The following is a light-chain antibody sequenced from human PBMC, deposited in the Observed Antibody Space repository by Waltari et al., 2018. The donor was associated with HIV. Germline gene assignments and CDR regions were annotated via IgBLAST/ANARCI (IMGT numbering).Light chain of an antibody. CDR1: SSDVGGYNY. CDR2: EVT. V-gene: IGLV2-14*03. CDR3: SSYTSSSLEI. J-gene: IGLJ2*01. Sequence: QSALTQPASVSGSPGQSITISCTGTSSDVGGYNYVSWYQQHPGKAPKLMIYEVTNRPSGVSNRFSGAKSGNTASLTISGLQVEDEADYYSSSYTSSSLEIFGGGTKLTVL.